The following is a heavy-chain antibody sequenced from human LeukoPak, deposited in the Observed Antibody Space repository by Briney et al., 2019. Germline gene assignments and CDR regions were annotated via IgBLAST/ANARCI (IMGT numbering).Heavy chain of an antibody. CDR3: AKDRGYSYGYPYFDS. D-gene: IGHD5-18*01. V-gene: IGHV3-23*01. CDR2: ITGSGGSI. J-gene: IGHJ4*02. CDR1: GFTFSIYA. Sequence: GGSLRLSCAASGFTFSIYAMSWVRQAPGKGLEWVSAITGSGGSIYYVDSVRGRFTISRGNSQSTLYLQMNSLRAEDTAVYFCAKDRGYSYGYPYFDSWGQGTLVTVSS.